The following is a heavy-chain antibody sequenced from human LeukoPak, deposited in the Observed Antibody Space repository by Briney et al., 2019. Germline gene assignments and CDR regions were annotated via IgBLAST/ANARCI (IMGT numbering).Heavy chain of an antibody. V-gene: IGHV6-1*01. CDR1: GDSVSSNSAA. CDR3: ARGSYTSTWF. J-gene: IGHJ4*02. Sequence: SQTLSLTCAISGDSVSSNSAAWSWIRQSPSRGLKWLGRTYYRSEWYTEYAVSVKSRITINPDTSKNQFSLQLNSVTPEDTAVYYGARGSYTSTWFWGQGTLVTVSS. D-gene: IGHD6-13*01. CDR2: TYYRSEWYT.